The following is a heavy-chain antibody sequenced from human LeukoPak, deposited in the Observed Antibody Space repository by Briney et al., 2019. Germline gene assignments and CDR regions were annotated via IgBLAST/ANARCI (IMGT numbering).Heavy chain of an antibody. V-gene: IGHV1-8*01. CDR3: ARGTHYDILTGYYTLDY. Sequence: ASVKVSCKASGYTFTSYDIRWVRQATGQGLEWMGWMNPNSGNTGYAQKFQGRVTMTRNTSISTAYMELSSLRSEDTAVYYCARGTHYDILTGYYTLDYWGQGTLVTVSS. CDR1: GYTFTSYD. J-gene: IGHJ4*02. CDR2: MNPNSGNT. D-gene: IGHD3-9*01.